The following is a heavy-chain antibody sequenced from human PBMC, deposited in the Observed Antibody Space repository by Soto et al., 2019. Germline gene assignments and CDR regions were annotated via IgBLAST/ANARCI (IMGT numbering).Heavy chain of an antibody. Sequence: ASVKVSCTASGYTFTSYGISWVRQAPGQGLEWMGWISAYNGNTNYAQKLQGRVTMTTDTSTSTAYMELRSLRSDDTAVYYCAREEQLYGDFDYWGQGTLVTVSS. CDR1: GYTFTSYG. V-gene: IGHV1-18*01. CDR3: AREEQLYGDFDY. D-gene: IGHD4-17*01. CDR2: ISAYNGNT. J-gene: IGHJ4*02.